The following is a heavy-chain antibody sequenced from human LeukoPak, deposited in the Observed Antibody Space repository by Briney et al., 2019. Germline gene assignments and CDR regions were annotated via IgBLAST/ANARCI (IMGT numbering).Heavy chain of an antibody. J-gene: IGHJ4*02. CDR3: ARGQTNRLLWVGELVSNINPFDY. V-gene: IGHV1-18*01. CDR1: GYTFSRYG. D-gene: IGHD3-10*01. Sequence: SVKVSCKASGYTFSRYGISWVRQAPGQGLEWMGWISGYNGHTKYAQKVQGRVTMSTDTSTSTVYMELRSLISDDTGVYYCARGQTNRLLWVGELVSNINPFDYWGQGTLVTVSS. CDR2: ISGYNGHT.